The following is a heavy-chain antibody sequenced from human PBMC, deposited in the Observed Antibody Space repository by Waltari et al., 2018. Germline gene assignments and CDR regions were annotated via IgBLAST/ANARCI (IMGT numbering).Heavy chain of an antibody. Sequence: QVQLQESGPGLVKPSETLSLTCTISGGSISSHYWTWIRQPPGKGLEWIGYIYYSGSTNYNPSLGGRVTISVATSKNQFSLKLRYVTAADTAVYYCARAALNWFDPWGQGTLVTVSS. J-gene: IGHJ5*02. V-gene: IGHV4-59*11. CDR1: GGSISSHY. CDR3: ARAALNWFDP. CDR2: IYYSGST.